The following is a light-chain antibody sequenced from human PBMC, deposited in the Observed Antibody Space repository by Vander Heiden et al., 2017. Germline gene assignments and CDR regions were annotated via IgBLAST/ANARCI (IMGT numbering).Light chain of an antibody. CDR2: STN. CDR3: VLYMGSGSWV. V-gene: IGLV8-61*01. Sequence: QTVLTQEPSFSVSPGGTVTLTCGLSSGSVSTSYYPSWYQQTPGQAPRTLIYSTNTRSSGVPDRFSGSILGNKAALTITGAQADDESDYYCVLYMGSGSWVFGGGTKLTVL. CDR1: SGSVSTSYY. J-gene: IGLJ3*02.